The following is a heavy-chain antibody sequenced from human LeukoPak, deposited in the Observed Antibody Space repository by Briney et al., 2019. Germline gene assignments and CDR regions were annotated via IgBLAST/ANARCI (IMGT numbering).Heavy chain of an antibody. CDR1: GYSISSGYY. D-gene: IGHD1-7*01. Sequence: PSETLSLTCAVSGYSISSGYYWGWIRQPPGKGLEWIGYIYYSGSTNYNTSLKSRVTISVDTSKNQFSLKLSSVTAADTAVYYCARDRELELHRVIDYWGQGTLVTVSS. V-gene: IGHV4-61*01. CDR2: IYYSGST. CDR3: ARDRELELHRVIDY. J-gene: IGHJ4*02.